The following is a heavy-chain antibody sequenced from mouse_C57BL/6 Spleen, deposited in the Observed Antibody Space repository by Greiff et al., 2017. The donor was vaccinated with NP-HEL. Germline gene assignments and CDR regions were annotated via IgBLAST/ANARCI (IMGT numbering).Heavy chain of an antibody. D-gene: IGHD2-5*01. J-gene: IGHJ4*01. Sequence: VQLQQPGAELVKPGASVKLSCKASGYTFTSYWMHWVKQRPGQGLEWIGMIHPNSGSTNYNEKFKSKATLTVDKSSSTAYMQLSSLTSEDSAVYYCARYYYSNGAMDYWGQGTSVTVSS. CDR3: ARYYYSNGAMDY. V-gene: IGHV1-64*01. CDR1: GYTFTSYW. CDR2: IHPNSGST.